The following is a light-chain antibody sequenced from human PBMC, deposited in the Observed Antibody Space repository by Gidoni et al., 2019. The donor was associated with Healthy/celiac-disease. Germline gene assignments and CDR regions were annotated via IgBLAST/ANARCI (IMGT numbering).Light chain of an antibody. V-gene: IGKV4-1*01. Sequence: DIVMTQSPVSLAVSLGERATIHCKSSQNVLYSSNNKNYLAWYQQKPGQPPKLLIYLASTRESGVPDRFSGSGSGTDFTLTISSLQAEDVAVYYCQQYYSTPRTFGQGTKVEIK. CDR2: LAS. CDR1: QNVLYSSNNKNY. J-gene: IGKJ1*01. CDR3: QQYYSTPRT.